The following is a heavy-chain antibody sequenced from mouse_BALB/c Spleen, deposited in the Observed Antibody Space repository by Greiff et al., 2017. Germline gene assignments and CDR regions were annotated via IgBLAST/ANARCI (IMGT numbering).Heavy chain of an antibody. CDR2: IDPENGDT. D-gene: IGHD3-3*01. J-gene: IGHJ2*01. CDR1: GFNIKDYY. CDR3: NARLRLYYFDY. V-gene: IGHV14-4*02. Sequence: EVQLQQSGAELVRSGASVKLSCTASGFNIKDYYMHWVKQRPEQGLEWIGWIDPENGDTEYAPKFQGKATMTADTSSNTAYLQLSSLTSEDTAVYYCNARLRLYYFDYWGQGTTLTVSS.